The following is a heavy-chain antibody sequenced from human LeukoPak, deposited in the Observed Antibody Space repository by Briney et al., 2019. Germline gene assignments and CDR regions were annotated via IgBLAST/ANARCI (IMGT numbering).Heavy chain of an antibody. CDR1: GYTFSGYQ. D-gene: IGHD1-26*01. CDR3: ARDLGGSGSY. Sequence: ASVRVSCKASGYTFSGYQVHWLRQAPGQGLEWMGRMNPSSGVTNYAQKFQGRVTMTTDTSTYTAYMELRSLRSDDTAVYYCARDLGGSGSYFGQGTLVTVSS. CDR2: MNPSSGVT. J-gene: IGHJ4*02. V-gene: IGHV1-2*06.